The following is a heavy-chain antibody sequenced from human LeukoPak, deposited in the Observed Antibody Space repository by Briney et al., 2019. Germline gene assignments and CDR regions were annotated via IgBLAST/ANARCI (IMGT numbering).Heavy chain of an antibody. CDR1: GFTFSSYW. J-gene: IGHJ5*02. D-gene: IGHD2-2*01. Sequence: GGSLRLSCAASGFTFSSYWMHWVRQAPGKGLVWVSRINSDGSSTGYADSVKGRFTISRDNAKNTLYLRMNTLRAEDTAVYYCARGPYCSTTTCSSHSWFDPWGQGALVTVSS. CDR2: INSDGSST. CDR3: ARGPYCSTTTCSSHSWFDP. V-gene: IGHV3-74*01.